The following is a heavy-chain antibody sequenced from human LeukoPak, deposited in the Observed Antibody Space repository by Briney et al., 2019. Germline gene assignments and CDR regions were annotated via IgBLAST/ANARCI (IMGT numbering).Heavy chain of an antibody. V-gene: IGHV3-30*02. J-gene: IGHJ6*03. CDR3: AKDQAAAVPAPYYYMDV. D-gene: IGHD2-2*01. CDR2: IRYDGSNK. Sequence: AGGSLRLSCAASGSTFSSYGMHWVRQAPGKGLEWVAFIRYDGSNKYYADSVKGRFTISRDNSKNTLYLQMNSLRAEDTAVYYCAKDQAAAVPAPYYYMDVWGKGTTVTVSS. CDR1: GSTFSSYG.